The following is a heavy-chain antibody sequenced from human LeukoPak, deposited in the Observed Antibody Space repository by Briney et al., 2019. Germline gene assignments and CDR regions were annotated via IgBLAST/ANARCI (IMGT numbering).Heavy chain of an antibody. Sequence: ASVTVSRTAAGYTVTSYGISWVGHAPGPGLGWLGWISAYNGDTNYSQTLHGRVAMASETTTSRAYMELRSARSDEPTVFYFAGDSRGAARRPGLYWGQGTLVTV. CDR1: GYTVTSYG. V-gene: IGHV1-18*01. D-gene: IGHD6-6*01. CDR3: AGDSRGAARRPGLY. CDR2: ISAYNGDT. J-gene: IGHJ4*02.